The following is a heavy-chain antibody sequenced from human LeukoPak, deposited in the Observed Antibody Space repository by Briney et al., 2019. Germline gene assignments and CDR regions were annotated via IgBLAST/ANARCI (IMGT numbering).Heavy chain of an antibody. Sequence: GGSLRLSCIASGFTFGDDAWSWFRQAPGKGLEFIAFIRKKGYGETTDYAASVRGRFTVSRDDAKSLAYLQMNSLKTEDTALYYCSRGLHDYGDSNYYFDQWGRGTLVIVSS. J-gene: IGHJ4*02. CDR2: IRKKGYGETT. CDR3: SRGLHDYGDSNYYFDQ. D-gene: IGHD4-17*01. CDR1: GFTFGDDA. V-gene: IGHV3-49*03.